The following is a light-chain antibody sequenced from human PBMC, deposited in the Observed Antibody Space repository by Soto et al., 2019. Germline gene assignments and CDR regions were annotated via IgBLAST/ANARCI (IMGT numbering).Light chain of an antibody. CDR1: QSLTSY. V-gene: IGKV3-20*01. CDR3: QQYVSSHRT. Sequence: EIVLTQSPGTLSLSPGERATLFCRASQSLTSYLAWYQHKPGQAPRLLIYGASRRATGIPDRFSGSGSGTDFTLTVTRLEPEDFAMYYCQQYVSSHRTFGQGTKVDIK. CDR2: GAS. J-gene: IGKJ1*01.